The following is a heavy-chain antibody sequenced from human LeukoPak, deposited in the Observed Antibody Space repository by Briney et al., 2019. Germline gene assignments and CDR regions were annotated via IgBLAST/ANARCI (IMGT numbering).Heavy chain of an antibody. CDR1: GFTVSSNY. V-gene: IGHV3-53*01. CDR3: ARESGNGEQWLGY. CDR2: IYSGGST. J-gene: IGHJ4*02. D-gene: IGHD6-19*01. Sequence: GGSLRLSXAASGFTVSSNYMSWVRQAPGKGLEWVSVIYSGGSTYYADSVKGRFTISRDNSKNTLYLQMNSLRAEDTAVYYCARESGNGEQWLGYWGQGTLVTVSS.